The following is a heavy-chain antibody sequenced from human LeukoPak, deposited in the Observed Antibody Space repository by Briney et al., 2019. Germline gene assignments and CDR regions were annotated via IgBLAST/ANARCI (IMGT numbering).Heavy chain of an antibody. V-gene: IGHV3-30*03. CDR3: ARALVWLDTNYFDC. D-gene: IGHD3-3*01. CDR2: ISYDGSNK. J-gene: IGHJ4*02. CDR1: GFTFSSYG. Sequence: PGRSLRLSCAASGFTFSSYGMHWVRQAPGKGLEWVAVISYDGSNKYYADSVKGRFTISRDNSKKTLYLQMNSLRPDDTAVYYCARALVWLDTNYFDCWGQGTLVTVSS.